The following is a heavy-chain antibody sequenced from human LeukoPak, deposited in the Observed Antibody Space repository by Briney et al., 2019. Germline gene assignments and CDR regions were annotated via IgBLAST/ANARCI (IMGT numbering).Heavy chain of an antibody. CDR3: ASVYNSGWNFHY. CDR2: INPNTGGT. CDR1: GYTFTAYY. Sequence: ASVKVSCKASGYTFTAYYLHWVRQAPGQGVGWMGWINPNTGGTNYAQKFQGRVTITRDTSISTAYIELSRLKSDDTAVYYCASVYNSGWNFHYWGQGTLVTVSS. V-gene: IGHV1-2*02. D-gene: IGHD6-19*01. J-gene: IGHJ4*02.